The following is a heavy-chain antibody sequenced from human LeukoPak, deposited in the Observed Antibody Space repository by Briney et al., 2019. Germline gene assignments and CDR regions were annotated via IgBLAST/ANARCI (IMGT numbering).Heavy chain of an antibody. CDR2: IDPSDSYT. CDR3: ARHGEWELLVGDY. J-gene: IGHJ4*02. D-gene: IGHD1-26*01. CDR1: GYSFTSYW. Sequence: GESLKISCKGSGYSFTSYWIGWVRQMPGKGLEWMGRIDPSDSYTNYSPSFQGHVTISADKSISTAYLQWSSLKASDTAMYYCARHGEWELLVGDYWGQGTLVTVSS. V-gene: IGHV5-10-1*01.